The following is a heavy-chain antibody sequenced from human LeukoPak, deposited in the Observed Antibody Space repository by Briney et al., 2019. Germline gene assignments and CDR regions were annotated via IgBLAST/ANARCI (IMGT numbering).Heavy chain of an antibody. Sequence: GGSLRLSCAASGFTFSSYAMHWVRQAPGKGLEWVAVISYDGSNKYYADSVKGRFTISRDNSKNTLYLQMNSLRAEDTAVYYCARADSSWYGYYFDYWGQGTLVTVSS. D-gene: IGHD6-13*01. V-gene: IGHV3-30-3*01. CDR1: GFTFSSYA. CDR2: ISYDGSNK. J-gene: IGHJ4*02. CDR3: ARADSSWYGYYFDY.